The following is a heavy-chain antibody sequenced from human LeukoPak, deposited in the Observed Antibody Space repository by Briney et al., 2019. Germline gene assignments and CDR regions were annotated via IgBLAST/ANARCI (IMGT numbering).Heavy chain of an antibody. CDR2: INHGGST. J-gene: IGHJ5*02. CDR3: ARDEYSGYDSNWFDP. Sequence: SETLSLTCAVYGGSFSGYYWSWIRQPPGKGLEWIGEINHGGSTNYNPSLKSRVTMSVDTSKNQFSLKLSSVTAADTAVYYCARDEYSGYDSNWFDPWGQGTLVTVSS. D-gene: IGHD5-12*01. CDR1: GGSFSGYY. V-gene: IGHV4-34*01.